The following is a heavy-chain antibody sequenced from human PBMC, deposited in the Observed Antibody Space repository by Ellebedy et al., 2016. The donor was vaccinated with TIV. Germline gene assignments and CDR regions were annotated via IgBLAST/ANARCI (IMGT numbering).Heavy chain of an antibody. V-gene: IGHV1-24*01. CDR1: GYTLTELS. D-gene: IGHD3-10*01. CDR2: FDPEDGET. CDR3: ATRGRITMVRGVMYYYYGMDV. J-gene: IGHJ6*02. Sequence: ASVKVSCKVSGYTLTELSMHWVRQAPGKGLEWMGGFDPEDGETIYAQKFQGRVTMTEDTSTDTAYMELSSLRSEDTAVYYCATRGRITMVRGVMYYYYGMDVWGQGTTVTVSS.